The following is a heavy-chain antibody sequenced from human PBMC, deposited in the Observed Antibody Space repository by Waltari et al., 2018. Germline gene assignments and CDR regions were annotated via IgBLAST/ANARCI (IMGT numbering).Heavy chain of an antibody. D-gene: IGHD1-20*01. J-gene: IGHJ4*02. V-gene: IGHV4-39*07. Sequence: QLQLQESGPGLVKPSETLSLTCTVSGGSISSSRYYWGWIRRPPGKGLEWIGSIYYSGSTYYNPSLKSRVTISVDTSKNQFSLKLSSVTAADTAVYYCAREGIIVDYWGQGTLVTVSS. CDR1: GGSISSSRYY. CDR2: IYYSGST. CDR3: AREGIIVDY.